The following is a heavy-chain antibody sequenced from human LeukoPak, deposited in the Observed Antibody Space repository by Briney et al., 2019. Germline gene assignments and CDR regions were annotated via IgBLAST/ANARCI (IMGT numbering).Heavy chain of an antibody. CDR1: GFTVSSNY. V-gene: IGHV3-66*01. Sequence: GGSLRLSCAASGFTVSSNYMSWVRQAPGKGLEWVSVIYSGGSTYYADSVKGRFTISRDNSKNTLYLQMNSLRAEGTAVYYCARAVASGTVASYWGDGMDVWGQGTTVTVSS. D-gene: IGHD2-21*01. J-gene: IGHJ6*02. CDR3: ARAVASGTVASYWGDGMDV. CDR2: IYSGGST.